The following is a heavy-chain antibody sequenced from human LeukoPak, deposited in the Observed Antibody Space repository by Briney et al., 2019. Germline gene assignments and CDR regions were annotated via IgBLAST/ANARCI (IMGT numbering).Heavy chain of an antibody. CDR3: ARARKSGGITMIRGVKDRGWFDP. D-gene: IGHD3-10*01. J-gene: IGHJ5*02. V-gene: IGHV3-30*02. CDR1: GFTFSNYG. CDR2: IRYDGGNK. Sequence: GESLRLSCAASGFTFSNYGMHWVRQAPGKGLEWVAFIRYDGGNKSYADSVKGRFTISRDNSKNTLYLQMNSLRAEDTAVYYCARARKSGGITMIRGVKDRGWFDPWGQGTLVTVSS.